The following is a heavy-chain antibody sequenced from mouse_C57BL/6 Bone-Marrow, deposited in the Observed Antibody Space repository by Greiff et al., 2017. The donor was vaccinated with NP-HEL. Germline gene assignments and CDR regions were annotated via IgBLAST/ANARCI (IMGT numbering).Heavy chain of an antibody. CDR2: ISYDGSN. Sequence: VQLQQSGPGLVKPSQSLSLTCSVTGYSITSGYYWNWIRQFPGNKLEWMGYISYDGSNNYNPSLKNRISITRDTSKNQFFLKLNSVTTEDTATYYCARDRGYYYGSSSYWYFDVWGTGTTVTVSS. D-gene: IGHD1-1*01. CDR3: ARDRGYYYGSSSYWYFDV. J-gene: IGHJ1*03. CDR1: GYSITSGYY. V-gene: IGHV3-6*01.